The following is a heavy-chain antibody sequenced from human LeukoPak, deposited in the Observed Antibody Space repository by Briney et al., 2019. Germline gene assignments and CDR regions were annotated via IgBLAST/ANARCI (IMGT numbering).Heavy chain of an antibody. D-gene: IGHD2-15*01. CDR3: AKGRAVEVVAAFNY. Sequence: GGSLRLSCAASGFTFSDYYMSWIRQAPGKGLEGVSYISSSGSTIYYADSVKGRFTISRDNSKNTLYLQMNSLRAEDTAVYYCAKGRAVEVVAAFNYWGQGTVVTVSS. CDR1: GFTFSDYY. CDR2: ISSSGSTI. V-gene: IGHV3-11*01. J-gene: IGHJ4*02.